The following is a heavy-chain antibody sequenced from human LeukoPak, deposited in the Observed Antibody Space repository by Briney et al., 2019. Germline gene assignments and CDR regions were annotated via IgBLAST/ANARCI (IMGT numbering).Heavy chain of an antibody. Sequence: PGGSLRLSCAASGFTFSSYAMHWVRQAPGKGLGWVAVISYDGSNKYYADSVKGRFTISRDNSKNTLYLQMNSLRAEDTAVYYCAKWGGGSVRGVIPFDYWGQGTLVTVSS. CDR2: ISYDGSNK. CDR3: AKWGGGSVRGVIPFDY. D-gene: IGHD3-10*01. J-gene: IGHJ4*02. CDR1: GFTFSSYA. V-gene: IGHV3-30*04.